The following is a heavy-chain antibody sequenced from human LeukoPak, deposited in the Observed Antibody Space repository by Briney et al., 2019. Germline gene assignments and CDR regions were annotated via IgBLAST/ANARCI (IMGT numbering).Heavy chain of an antibody. CDR1: GFTFSDYY. D-gene: IGHD3-10*01. CDR2: ISGSGTTI. J-gene: IGHJ4*02. Sequence: GGSLRLSCAASGFTFSDYYMSWVRQAPGKGLEWVSYISGSGTTIYYADSVRGRFTIFRDNARNSLFLQMNSLRAEDTAMYYCTREDFYYASGYWGQGTLVTVSS. V-gene: IGHV3-11*04. CDR3: TREDFYYASGY.